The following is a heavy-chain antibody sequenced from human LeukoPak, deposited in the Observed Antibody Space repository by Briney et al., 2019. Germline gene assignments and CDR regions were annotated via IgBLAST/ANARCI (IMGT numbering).Heavy chain of an antibody. V-gene: IGHV3-23*01. Sequence: GGSLRLSCAASGFTFSSYAMSWVRQAPGKGLEWVSAISGSGDSTYYADSVKGRFTISRDNSKNSLYTQMTSLRAEETAVYCCAKDLGYSGYVPLDSGGQGTLVSVSS. CDR3: AKDLGYSGYVPLDS. D-gene: IGHD5-12*01. CDR1: GFTFSSYA. CDR2: ISGSGDST. J-gene: IGHJ4*02.